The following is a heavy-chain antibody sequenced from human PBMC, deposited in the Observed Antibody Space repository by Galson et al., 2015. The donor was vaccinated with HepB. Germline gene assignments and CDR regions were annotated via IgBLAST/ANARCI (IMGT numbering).Heavy chain of an antibody. CDR1: GGSMRRSSCY. D-gene: IGHD3-10*01. J-gene: IGHJ3*02. Sequence: LSLTCTVSGGSMRRSSCYWGWVRLPPGKGLEWIGSISYSGNTYYNPSLKSRVTMLIDTSKNQFSLQLKSLTAADTAVYYCARDCPPGSGEVWSAFDIWGQGTVVTVSS. V-gene: IGHV4-39*07. CDR2: ISYSGNT. CDR3: ARDCPPGSGEVWSAFDI.